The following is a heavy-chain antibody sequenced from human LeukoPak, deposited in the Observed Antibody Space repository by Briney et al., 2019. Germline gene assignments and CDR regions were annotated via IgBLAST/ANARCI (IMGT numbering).Heavy chain of an antibody. J-gene: IGHJ4*02. D-gene: IGHD3-10*01. V-gene: IGHV3-15*01. CDR2: IKSKTGGGTT. CDR1: GFTFSNAW. CDR3: TTYGSGTI. Sequence: GGSLRLSCAASGFTFSNAWMSWVRQAPGKGLEWVGRIKSKTGGGTTDYAAPAKGRFTISRDDSKNTLYLQMNSLKSEDTAVYYWTTYGSGTIWGQGTLVTVSS.